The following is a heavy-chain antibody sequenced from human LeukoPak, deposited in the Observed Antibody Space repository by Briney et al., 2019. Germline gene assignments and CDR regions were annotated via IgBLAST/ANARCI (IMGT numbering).Heavy chain of an antibody. Sequence: SETLSLTCTVSGGSISGNYWSWIRQSVGKGLEWIGRIYTSGSTNYNPSLKSRVTMSVDTSKNQFSLKLSSVTAADTAFYYCARGPSASNPFDYWGQGTLVTVSS. V-gene: IGHV4-4*07. CDR3: ARGPSASNPFDY. D-gene: IGHD2-15*01. CDR1: GGSISGNY. CDR2: IYTSGST. J-gene: IGHJ4*02.